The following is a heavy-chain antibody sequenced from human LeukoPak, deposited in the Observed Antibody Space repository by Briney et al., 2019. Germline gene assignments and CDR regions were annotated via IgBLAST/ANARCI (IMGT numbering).Heavy chain of an antibody. J-gene: IGHJ6*03. Sequence: SETLSLTCAVYGGSFSGYYWSWIRQPPGKGLEWIGEINHSGSTNYNPSLKSRVTISEDTSKNQFSLKLSSVTAADTAVYYCARLARYYDLWSGYHMDVWGKGTTVTVSS. D-gene: IGHD3-3*01. CDR3: ARLARYYDLWSGYHMDV. V-gene: IGHV4-34*01. CDR2: INHSGST. CDR1: GGSFSGYY.